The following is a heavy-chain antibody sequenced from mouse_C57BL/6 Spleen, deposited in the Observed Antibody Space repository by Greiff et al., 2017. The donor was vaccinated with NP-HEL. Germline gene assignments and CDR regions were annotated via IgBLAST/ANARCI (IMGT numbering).Heavy chain of an antibody. CDR3: AKIYDYGGVGY. D-gene: IGHD2-4*01. Sequence: QVQLQQPGAELVKPGASVKLSCKASGYTFTSYWMQWVKQGPGQGLEWIGEIDPSDSYTNYNQKFKGKATLTVDTSSSTAYMQLSSLTSEDSAVYYCAKIYDYGGVGYWGQGTTLTVSS. CDR2: IDPSDSYT. CDR1: GYTFTSYW. J-gene: IGHJ2*01. V-gene: IGHV1-50*01.